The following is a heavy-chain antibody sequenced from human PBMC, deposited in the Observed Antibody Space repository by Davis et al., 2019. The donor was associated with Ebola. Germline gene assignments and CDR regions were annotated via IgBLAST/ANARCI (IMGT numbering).Heavy chain of an antibody. CDR2: INPSGGIT. CDR1: GYTFTNYY. V-gene: IGHV1-46*01. J-gene: IGHJ4*02. Sequence: AASVKVSCKASGYTFTNYYMHWVRQAPGHGLEWMGIINPSGGITTYAQKFQGRVTMTRDTSTSTVYMELSSLRSEDTAVYYCARAIYYYDSSGYTDYWGQGTLVTVSS. D-gene: IGHD3-22*01. CDR3: ARAIYYYDSSGYTDY.